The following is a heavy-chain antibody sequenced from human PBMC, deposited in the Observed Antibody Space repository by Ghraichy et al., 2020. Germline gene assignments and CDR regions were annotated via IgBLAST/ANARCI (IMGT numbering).Heavy chain of an antibody. V-gene: IGHV1-46*01. CDR2: INPSGGST. D-gene: IGHD3-3*01. CDR3: ARGVGDYDFWSGPGY. Sequence: ASVKVSCKASGYTFTSYYMHWVRQAPGQGLEWMGIINPSGGSTSYAQKFQGRVTMTRDTSTSTVYMELSSLRSEDTAVYYCARGVGDYDFWSGPGYWGQGTLVTVSS. J-gene: IGHJ4*02. CDR1: GYTFTSYY.